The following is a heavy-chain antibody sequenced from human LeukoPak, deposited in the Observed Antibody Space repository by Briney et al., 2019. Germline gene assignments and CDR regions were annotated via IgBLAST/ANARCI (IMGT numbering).Heavy chain of an antibody. D-gene: IGHD3-22*01. CDR1: GYSISSGYY. Sequence: ETSETLSLTCAVSGYSISSGYYWGWIRQPPGKGLEWIGSIYHSGTTYSNPSLKSRGTISVDTSKNQFSLKLSSVTAADTAVYYCARFSGYYYYYMDVWGKGTTVTVSS. CDR2: IYHSGTT. J-gene: IGHJ6*03. CDR3: ARFSGYYYYYMDV. V-gene: IGHV4-38-2*01.